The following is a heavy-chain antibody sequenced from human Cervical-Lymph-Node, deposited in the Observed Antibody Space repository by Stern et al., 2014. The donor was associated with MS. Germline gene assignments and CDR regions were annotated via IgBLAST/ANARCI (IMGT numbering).Heavy chain of an antibody. V-gene: IGHV3-30*18. J-gene: IGHJ4*02. CDR1: GFTFSSYG. CDR2: ISYDGSNK. Sequence: VQLVESGGGVVQPGRSLRLSCAASGFTFSSYGMHWVRQAPGKGLEWVAVISYDGSNKYYADSVKGRFTISRDNSKNTLYLQMNSLRAEDTAVYYCAKDHMIFGVVIADIDYWGQGTLVTVSS. CDR3: AKDHMIFGVVIADIDY. D-gene: IGHD3/OR15-3a*01.